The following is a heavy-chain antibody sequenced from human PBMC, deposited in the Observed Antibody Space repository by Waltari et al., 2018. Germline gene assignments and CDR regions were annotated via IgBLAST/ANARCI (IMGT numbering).Heavy chain of an antibody. CDR1: GFTFSSYW. J-gene: IGHJ4*02. CDR2: IKQDGSEK. CDR3: AREGYYYDSSGYYYALDY. D-gene: IGHD3-22*01. V-gene: IGHV3-7*01. Sequence: EVQLVESGGGLVQPGGSLRLSCAASGFTFSSYWMSWVRQAPGNGLEWVANIKQDGSEKYYVDSVKGRFTISRDNAKNSLYLQMNSLRAEDTAVYYCAREGYYYDSSGYYYALDYWGQGTLVTVSS.